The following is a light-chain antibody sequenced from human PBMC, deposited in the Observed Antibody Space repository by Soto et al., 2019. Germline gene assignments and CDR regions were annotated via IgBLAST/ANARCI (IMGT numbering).Light chain of an antibody. Sequence: QSVLTQSSSASASLGSSVKLTCTLSSGHSTNIIAWHQQQPGKAPRYLMKLEGSGIYNKGSGVPDRFSGSSSGAERYLTISNLQFEDEGDYYCETWDSHTRVYGDGTKLTVL. V-gene: IGLV4-60*02. CDR3: ETWDSHTRV. CDR2: LEGSGIY. CDR1: SGHSTNI. J-gene: IGLJ3*02.